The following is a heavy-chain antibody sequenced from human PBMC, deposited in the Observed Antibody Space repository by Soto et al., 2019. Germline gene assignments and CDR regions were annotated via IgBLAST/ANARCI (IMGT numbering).Heavy chain of an antibody. D-gene: IGHD2-21*02. CDR2: IGTAGDT. Sequence: GGSLRLSCAASGFTFSSYDMHWVRQATGKGLEWVSAIGTAGDTYYPGSVKGRFTISRENAKISLYLQMNSARAEDTAVYYCARVGRAVTATPLYYWGQGTLVTVSS. CDR1: GFTFSSYD. J-gene: IGHJ4*02. V-gene: IGHV3-13*01. CDR3: ARVGRAVTATPLYY.